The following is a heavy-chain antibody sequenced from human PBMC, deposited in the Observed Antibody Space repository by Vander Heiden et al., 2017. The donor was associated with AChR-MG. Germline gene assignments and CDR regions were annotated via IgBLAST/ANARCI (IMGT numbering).Heavy chain of an antibody. CDR1: GFTFSSYS. D-gene: IGHD1-1*01. Sequence: EVQLVESGGGLVKPGGSLRLSCAASGFTFSSYSMNWVRQAPGKGLEWVSSISSSSSYIYYADAVKGRFTISRDNAKNSLYLQMKSLRAEDTAVYYCATTSDSGSAVDYWVQGTLVTVSS. CDR2: ISSSSSYI. CDR3: ATTSDSGSAVDY. V-gene: IGHV3-21*01. J-gene: IGHJ4*02.